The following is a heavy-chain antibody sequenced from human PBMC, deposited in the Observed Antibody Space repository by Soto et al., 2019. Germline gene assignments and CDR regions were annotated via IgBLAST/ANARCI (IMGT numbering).Heavy chain of an antibody. D-gene: IGHD1-1*01. V-gene: IGHV4-39*01. CDR2: IYYSGST. J-gene: IGHJ6*03. Sequence: SETLSLTCTVSGGSISSSSYYWGWIRQPPGKGLEWIGSIYYSGSTYYNPSLKSRVTISVDTSKNQFSLKRSSVTAADTAVYYCARQQGLERRSHYYYYMDVWGKGTTVTVSS. CDR1: GGSISSSSYY. CDR3: ARQQGLERRSHYYYYMDV.